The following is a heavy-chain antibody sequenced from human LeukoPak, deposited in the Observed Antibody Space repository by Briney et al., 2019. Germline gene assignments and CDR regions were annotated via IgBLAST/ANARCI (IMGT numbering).Heavy chain of an antibody. CDR2: ISGYNGNT. V-gene: IGHV1-18*01. CDR3: ARSLGDSSGYYPLPFDY. CDR1: GYTFSNYG. J-gene: IGHJ4*02. Sequence: ASVKVSCKASGYTFSNYGITWVRQAPGQGREWMGWISGYNGNTNFAQKLQGRVSMTKDTSKYTSAMELRSLRSDDTAVYYCARSLGDSSGYYPLPFDYWGQGTLVIVSS. D-gene: IGHD3-22*01.